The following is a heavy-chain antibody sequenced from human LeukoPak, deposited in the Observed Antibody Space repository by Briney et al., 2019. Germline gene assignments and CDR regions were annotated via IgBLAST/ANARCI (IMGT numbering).Heavy chain of an antibody. Sequence: ASVKVSCKASGYTFTSYDIIWVRQATGQGLEWMGWMNPNSGNTGYAQKFQGRVTITRNTSISTAYMELSSLRSEDTAVYYCAREPAGYYTAFFDYWGQGTLVTVSS. V-gene: IGHV1-8*03. D-gene: IGHD1-26*01. J-gene: IGHJ4*02. CDR3: AREPAGYYTAFFDY. CDR2: MNPNSGNT. CDR1: GYTFTSYD.